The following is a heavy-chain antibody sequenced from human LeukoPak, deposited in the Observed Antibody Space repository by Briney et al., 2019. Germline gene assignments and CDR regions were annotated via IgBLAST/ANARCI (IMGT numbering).Heavy chain of an antibody. CDR3: ARDQSRELRG. Sequence: ASVKVSCKTSGYSFTDYYMHWVRQAPGQGLEWMGWINPNSGGTNFAQRFQGRVTMTRDTSISTAYMELSRLRSDDTAVYYCARDQSRELRGWGQGTLVTVSS. D-gene: IGHD1-26*01. CDR1: GYSFTDYY. CDR2: INPNSGGT. V-gene: IGHV1-2*02. J-gene: IGHJ4*02.